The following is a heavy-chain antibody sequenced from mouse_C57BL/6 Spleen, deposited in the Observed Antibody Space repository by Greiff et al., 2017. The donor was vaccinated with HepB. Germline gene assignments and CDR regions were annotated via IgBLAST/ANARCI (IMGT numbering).Heavy chain of an antibody. Sequence: EVQLQQSGPELVKPGASVKISCKASGYSFTDYNMNWVKQSNGKSLEWIGVINPNYGTTSYNQKFKGKTILTVDQSSSTAYMQLNSLTSEDSAVYYCAREDGIHYYRSSSFAYWGQGTLVTVSA. J-gene: IGHJ3*01. CDR2: INPNYGTT. D-gene: IGHD1-1*01. V-gene: IGHV1-39*01. CDR1: GYSFTDYN. CDR3: AREDGIHYYRSSSFAY.